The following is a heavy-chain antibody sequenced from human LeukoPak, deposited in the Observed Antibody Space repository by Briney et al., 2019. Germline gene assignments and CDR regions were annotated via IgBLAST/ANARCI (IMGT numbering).Heavy chain of an antibody. CDR1: GFTFSSYA. D-gene: IGHD2-2*03. Sequence: GGSLRLSCAASGFTFSSYAMSWVRQAPGKGLEWVSAISGSGGSTYYADSVKGRSTISRDNSKNTLYLQMNSLRAEDTAVYYCAKDGYCSSTSCYPTPNWFDPWGQGTLVTVSS. CDR3: AKDGYCSSTSCYPTPNWFDP. V-gene: IGHV3-23*01. CDR2: ISGSGGST. J-gene: IGHJ5*02.